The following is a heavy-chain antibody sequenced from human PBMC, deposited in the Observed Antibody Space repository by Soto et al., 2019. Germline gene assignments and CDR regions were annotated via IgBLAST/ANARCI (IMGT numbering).Heavy chain of an antibody. CDR3: ARGAEVSSSPFDY. CDR2: IIPILGIA. D-gene: IGHD6-6*01. Sequence: QVQLVQSGAEVKKPGSSVKVSCKASGGTFSSYTISGVRQAPGQGLEWMGRIIPILGIANYAQKFQGSVTITADKSTSTAYMELSSLRSEDTAVYYCARGAEVSSSPFDYCGQGTLVTVST. J-gene: IGHJ4*02. CDR1: GGTFSSYT. V-gene: IGHV1-69*02.